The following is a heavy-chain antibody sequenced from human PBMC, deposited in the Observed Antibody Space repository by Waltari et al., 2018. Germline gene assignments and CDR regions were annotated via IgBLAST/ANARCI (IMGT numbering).Heavy chain of an antibody. CDR2: ISWNSGSI. V-gene: IGHV3-9*01. CDR3: ASQLTPHYYDSSGYPIDY. Sequence: EVQLVESGGGLVQPGRSLRLSCAASGFTFDDYAMHWVRQAPGKGLEWVSGISWNSGSIGYADSVKCRFTISRDNAKNSLYLQMNSLRAEDTALYYCASQLTPHYYDSSGYPIDYWGQGTLVTVSS. CDR1: GFTFDDYA. D-gene: IGHD3-22*01. J-gene: IGHJ4*02.